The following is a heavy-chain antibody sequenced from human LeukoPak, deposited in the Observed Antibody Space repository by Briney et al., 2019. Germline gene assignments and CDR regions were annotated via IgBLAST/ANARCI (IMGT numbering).Heavy chain of an antibody. V-gene: IGHV3-53*01. CDR1: GFTFSSYE. D-gene: IGHD1-26*01. J-gene: IGHJ6*03. CDR3: ARDLEGASVYYYYYYMDV. CDR2: IYSGGST. Sequence: GGSLRLSCAASGFTFSSYEMNWVRQAPGKGPEWVSVIYSGGSTYYADSVKGRFTISRDNSKNTLYLQMNSLRDEDTAVYYCARDLEGASVYYYYYYMDVWGKGTTVTVSS.